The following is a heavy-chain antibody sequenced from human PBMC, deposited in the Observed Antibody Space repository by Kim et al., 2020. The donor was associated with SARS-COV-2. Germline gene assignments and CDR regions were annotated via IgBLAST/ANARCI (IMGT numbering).Heavy chain of an antibody. D-gene: IGHD3-16*01. CDR2: IYYSGTT. Sequence: SETQSLTCTVSGGSIRSGGYYWNWIRQHPGKGLEWMGYIYYSGTTYYNPSLTSRVTISVDTSKNQFSLKLRSVTAADTAVYYCAREISGEAFDIWGQGTMVTVSS. V-gene: IGHV4-31*03. J-gene: IGHJ3*02. CDR3: AREISGEAFDI. CDR1: GGSIRSGGYY.